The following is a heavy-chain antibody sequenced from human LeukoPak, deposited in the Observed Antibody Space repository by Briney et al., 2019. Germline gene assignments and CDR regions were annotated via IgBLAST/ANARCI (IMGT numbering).Heavy chain of an antibody. J-gene: IGHJ4*02. V-gene: IGHV3-48*04. CDR2: ISSSGSTI. D-gene: IGHD4-17*01. Sequence: PGGSLRLSCTAYGFTFSSFWMSWVRQVPGKGLEWVSYISSSGSTIYYADSVKGRFTISRDNAKNSLYLQMNSLRAEDTAVYYCARNTWYGDYVGYWGQGTLVTVSS. CDR3: ARNTWYGDYVGY. CDR1: GFTFSSFW.